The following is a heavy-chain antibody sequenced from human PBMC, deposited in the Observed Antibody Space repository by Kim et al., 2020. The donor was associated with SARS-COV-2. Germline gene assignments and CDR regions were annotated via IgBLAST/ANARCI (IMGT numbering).Heavy chain of an antibody. Sequence: GGSLRLSCAASGFSFRSYGMHWVRQAPGKGLEWVAVIWYDRSNKYYADSVKGRFTVSRDNSKNTLYVEMNSLKAEDTAVYYCARDYCGGGSCYTLGYWGQGTLVTVSS. CDR2: IWYDRSNK. D-gene: IGHD2-15*01. CDR3: ARDYCGGGSCYTLGY. J-gene: IGHJ4*02. CDR1: GFSFRSYG. V-gene: IGHV3-33*01.